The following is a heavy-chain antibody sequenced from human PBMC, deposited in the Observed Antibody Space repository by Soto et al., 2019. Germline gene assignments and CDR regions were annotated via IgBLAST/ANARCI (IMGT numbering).Heavy chain of an antibody. CDR2: IYYSGST. Sequence: SETLSLTCTVSGGSITNYYWSWIRQPPGKGLEWIGYIYYSGSTNYNPSLKSRVTISVDTSKNQFSLKLSSVTAADTAVYYCARDPVVTDYGMDVWGQGTTVTVSS. D-gene: IGHD2-15*01. CDR3: ARDPVVTDYGMDV. J-gene: IGHJ6*02. V-gene: IGHV4-59*01. CDR1: GGSITNYY.